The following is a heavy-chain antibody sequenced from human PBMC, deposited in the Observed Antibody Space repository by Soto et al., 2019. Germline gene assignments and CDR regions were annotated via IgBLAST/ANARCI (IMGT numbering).Heavy chain of an antibody. V-gene: IGHV4-39*01. CDR2: VYYSGST. J-gene: IGHJ4*02. CDR1: GGSVSSSSYY. D-gene: IGHD3-16*01. Sequence: SETLSLTCTVSGGSVSSSSYYWGWVRQPPGKGLEWIGSVYYSGSTYYNPSLESRVTLSVDKSKNQFSLNLMSLSAADTAVYDCGSLGGPAKIPYYFNYWARGALVTVSS. CDR3: GSLGGPAKIPYYFNY.